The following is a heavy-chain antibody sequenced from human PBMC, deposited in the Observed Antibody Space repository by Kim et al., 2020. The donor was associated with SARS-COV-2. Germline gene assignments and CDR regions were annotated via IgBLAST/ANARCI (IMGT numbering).Heavy chain of an antibody. V-gene: IGHV5-51*03. D-gene: IGHD2-8*01. J-gene: IGHJ4*02. CDR2: IYPGDSDT. CDR1: GYSFTSYW. Sequence: GESLKISCKGSGYSFTSYWIGWVRQMPGKGLEWMGIIYPGDSDTRYSPSFQGQVTISADKSISTAYLQWSSLKASDTAMYYCARLSKGPGVLMVYDYWGQGTLVTVSS. CDR3: ARLSKGPGVLMVYDY.